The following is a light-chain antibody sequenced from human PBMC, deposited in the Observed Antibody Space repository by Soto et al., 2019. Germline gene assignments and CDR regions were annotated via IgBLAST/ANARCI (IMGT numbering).Light chain of an antibody. CDR1: QSVNSN. J-gene: IGKJ5*01. Sequence: EIVMTQSPATLSLSPGERATLSCRASQSVNSNLAWYQQKAAQAPRLLIYGASTRATGIPARFSGSGSGTEFTLTISSLQSEDFAVYYCQQYNNWPPITFGQGTRLEIK. CDR3: QQYNNWPPIT. CDR2: GAS. V-gene: IGKV3-15*01.